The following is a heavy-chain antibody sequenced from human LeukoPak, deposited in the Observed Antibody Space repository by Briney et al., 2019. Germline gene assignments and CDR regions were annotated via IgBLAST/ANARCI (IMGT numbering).Heavy chain of an antibody. CDR3: AKDHYYGSGSYYNRPYGMDV. CDR2: ISYDGRNK. J-gene: IGHJ6*02. Sequence: PGRSLRLSCAASGFTFSSYGMHWVRQAPGKGLEWVAVISYDGRNKYYADSVKSRFTISRDNSKNTLYLQMNSLRAEDTAVYYCAKDHYYGSGSYYNRPYGMDVWGQGTAVTVSS. V-gene: IGHV3-30*18. CDR1: GFTFSSYG. D-gene: IGHD3-10*01.